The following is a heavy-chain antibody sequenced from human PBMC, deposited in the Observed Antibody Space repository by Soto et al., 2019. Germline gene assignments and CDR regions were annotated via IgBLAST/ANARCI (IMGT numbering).Heavy chain of an antibody. J-gene: IGHJ4*02. Sequence: EVQLVESGGGLIQPGGSLRLSCAASGFTFSSYSMNWVRQAPVKGLEWISYISSSDINIYYADSVKGRFTISRDIAKNSLYLQMNSLRAEDTAVYYCARDYGDYVPRNDYWGQGTLVTVSS. D-gene: IGHD4-17*01. CDR1: GFTFSSYS. CDR3: ARDYGDYVPRNDY. V-gene: IGHV3-48*01. CDR2: ISSSDINI.